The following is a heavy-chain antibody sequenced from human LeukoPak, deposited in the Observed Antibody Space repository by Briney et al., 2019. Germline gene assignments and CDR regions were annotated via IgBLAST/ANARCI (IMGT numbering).Heavy chain of an antibody. J-gene: IGHJ2*01. Sequence: PSETLSLTCTVSGGSISSYYWSWIRQPAGKGLEWIGRIYTSGSTNYNPSLKSRVTMSVDTSKNQFSLKLSSVTAADTAVYYCARGADIVVVPAAIYWYFDLWGRGTLVTVSS. D-gene: IGHD2-2*01. V-gene: IGHV4-4*07. CDR3: ARGADIVVVPAAIYWYFDL. CDR1: GGSISSYY. CDR2: IYTSGST.